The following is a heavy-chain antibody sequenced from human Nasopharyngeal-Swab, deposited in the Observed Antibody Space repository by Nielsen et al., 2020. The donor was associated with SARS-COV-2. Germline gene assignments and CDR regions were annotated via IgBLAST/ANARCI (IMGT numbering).Heavy chain of an antibody. CDR2: ISYDGSNK. Sequence: WIRQPPGKGLAWVAVISYDGSNKYYADSVKGRFTISRDNSKNTLYLQMNSLRAEDTAVYYCARDPPHYDILTGYSPGGMDVWGQGTTVTVSS. V-gene: IGHV3-33*05. D-gene: IGHD3-9*01. CDR3: ARDPPHYDILTGYSPGGMDV. J-gene: IGHJ6*02.